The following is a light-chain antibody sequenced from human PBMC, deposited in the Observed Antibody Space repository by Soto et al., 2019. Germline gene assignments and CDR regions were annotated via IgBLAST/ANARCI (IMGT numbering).Light chain of an antibody. CDR3: QQYEKWPPSIT. V-gene: IGKV3-15*01. CDR1: QPLNNN. Sequence: EIVMTQSPATLSVSPGDRATLSCRAGQPLNNNVAWYQHKPGQAPRLLIYGASTRATGISARFSGSGSGTEFTLTISSLQSEDFAVYYCQQYEKWPPSITFGQGIRLEIK. CDR2: GAS. J-gene: IGKJ5*01.